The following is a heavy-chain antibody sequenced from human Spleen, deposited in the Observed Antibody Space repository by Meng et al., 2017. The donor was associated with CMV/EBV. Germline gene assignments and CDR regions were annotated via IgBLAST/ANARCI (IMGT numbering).Heavy chain of an antibody. CDR1: GGTLNNFA. J-gene: IGHJ6*02. V-gene: IGHV1-18*01. CDR3: ARDFGCSSTSCCPYYYSGMDV. D-gene: IGHD2-2*01. CDR2: ISAYNGNT. Sequence: ASVKVSCKASGGTLNNFAFSWVRQAPGQGLEWMGWISAYNGNTNYAQKLQGRVTMTTDTSTSTASMELRSLRSDDTAVYYCARDFGCSSTSCCPYYYSGMDVWGQGTTVTVSS.